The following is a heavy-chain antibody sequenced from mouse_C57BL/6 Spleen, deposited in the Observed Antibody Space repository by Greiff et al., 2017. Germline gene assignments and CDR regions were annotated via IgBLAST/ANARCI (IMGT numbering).Heavy chain of an antibody. V-gene: IGHV14-2*01. CDR2: IDPEDGET. CDR1: GFNIKDYY. J-gene: IGHJ2*01. D-gene: IGHD1-1*01. Sequence: EVKLMESGAELVKPGASVKLSCTASGFNIKDYYMHWVKQRTEQGLEGIGRIDPEDGETKYAPKFQGKATITADTSSNTAYLQLSSLTSEDTAVYYCAYGSSLYYFDYWGQGTTLTVSS. CDR3: AYGSSLYYFDY.